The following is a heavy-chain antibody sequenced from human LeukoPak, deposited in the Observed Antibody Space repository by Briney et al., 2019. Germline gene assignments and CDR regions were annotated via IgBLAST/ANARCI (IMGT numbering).Heavy chain of an antibody. CDR2: ISYDGSNK. CDR3: AKDPSGSYYGSGSYFDY. V-gene: IGHV3-30*18. Sequence: GRSLRLSCAASGFTFSSYGMHWVRQAPGKGLEWVAVISYDGSNKYYADSVKGRFTIPRDNSKNTLYLQMNSLRAEDTAVYYCAKDPSGSYYGSGSYFDYWGQGTLVTVSS. J-gene: IGHJ4*02. D-gene: IGHD3-10*01. CDR1: GFTFSSYG.